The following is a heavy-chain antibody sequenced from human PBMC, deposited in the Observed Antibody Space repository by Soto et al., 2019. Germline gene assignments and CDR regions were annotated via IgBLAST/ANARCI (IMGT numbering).Heavy chain of an antibody. CDR3: ARGNNYDSSAYYWDKWLDP. J-gene: IGHJ5*02. CDR2: MFHTGST. V-gene: IGHV4-30-2*01. D-gene: IGHD3-22*01. Sequence: SETLSLTCAVSGGPISSGDYSWSWIRQPLGKGLEWIGNMFHTGSTYYNPSLSSRVSMSVDRSKNQFSLKLSSVTAADTAVYYCARGNNYDSSAYYWDKWLDPWGQGTLVTVSS. CDR1: GGPISSGDYS.